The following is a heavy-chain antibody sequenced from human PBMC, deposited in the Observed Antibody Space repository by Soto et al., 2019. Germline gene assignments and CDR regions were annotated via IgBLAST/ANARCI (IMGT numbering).Heavy chain of an antibody. CDR3: AIPKIAFYNWFDP. CDR1: GGSIISSSYY. V-gene: IGHV4-39*01. CDR2: IYYSGST. D-gene: IGHD3-3*02. Sequence: PSEALSLTCTVSGGSIISSSYYWGLIRQPPGKGLEWIGSIYYSGSTYYNPSLKSRVTISVDTSKNQFSLKLSSVTAADPAVYYCAIPKIAFYNWFDPWGQGTLVTVS. J-gene: IGHJ5*02.